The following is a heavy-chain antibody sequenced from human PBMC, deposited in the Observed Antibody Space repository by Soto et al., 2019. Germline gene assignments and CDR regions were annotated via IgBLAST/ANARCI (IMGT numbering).Heavy chain of an antibody. CDR2: IHRDGVT. CDR3: AGRPEIHPR. CDR1: GGSTSSSDW. J-gene: IGHJ4*02. Sequence: QVHLQESGPGLVKPSETLSLTCAISGGSTSSSDWWTWVRQPPGEGLEWIGEIHRDGVTNYNSSLKSRLTILLDQSRNQFSLSLTSVTAADAAVYFCAGRPEIHPRWGQGILVPVSS. D-gene: IGHD1-26*01. V-gene: IGHV4-4*02.